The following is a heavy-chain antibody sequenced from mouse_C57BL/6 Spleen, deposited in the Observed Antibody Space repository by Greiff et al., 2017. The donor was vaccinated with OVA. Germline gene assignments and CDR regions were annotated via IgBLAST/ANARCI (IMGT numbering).Heavy chain of an antibody. CDR3: VAFYYGSSYGYVEV. V-gene: IGHV10-1*01. D-gene: IGHD1-1*01. J-gene: IGHJ1*03. CDR1: GFSFNTYA. CDR2: ISSNSNNYAT. Sequence: EADGGLVQPKGSLKLSCAASGFSFNTYAMNWVCQAPGTGLEWVARISSNSNNYATYYAVSVKDRFTIHRDDSESILYLQMNNLKTEDTAMYYCVAFYYGSSYGYVEVWVTGTTVTVSS.